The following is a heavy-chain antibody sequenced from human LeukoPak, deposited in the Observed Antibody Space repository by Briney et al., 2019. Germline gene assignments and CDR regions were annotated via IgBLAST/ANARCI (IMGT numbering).Heavy chain of an antibody. Sequence: PGGSLRLSCAASGFTFSSYSMNWVRQAPGKGLEWVSYISSSSSTIYYADSVKGRFTISRDNAKNSLYLQMNSLRAEDTALYYCAKDIHKAAAGRYYYYGMDVWGQGTTVTVSS. D-gene: IGHD6-13*01. CDR3: AKDIHKAAAGRYYYYGMDV. V-gene: IGHV3-48*04. J-gene: IGHJ6*02. CDR1: GFTFSSYS. CDR2: ISSSSSTI.